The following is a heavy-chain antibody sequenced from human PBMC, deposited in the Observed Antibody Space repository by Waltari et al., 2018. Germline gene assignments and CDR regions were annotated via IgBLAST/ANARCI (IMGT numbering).Heavy chain of an antibody. J-gene: IGHJ6*02. CDR1: GFTFADYA. CDR3: AKGRGENCSGGSCYSGGYYYYGMDV. Sequence: EVQLVESGGGLVQPGRSLSLSCAASGFTFADYAMHWVRQAPGKGLEWVSGISWNSGSIGYADSVKGRFTISRDNAKNSLYLQMNSLRAEDTALYYCAKGRGENCSGGSCYSGGYYYYGMDVWDQGP. D-gene: IGHD2-15*01. V-gene: IGHV3-9*01. CDR2: ISWNSGSI.